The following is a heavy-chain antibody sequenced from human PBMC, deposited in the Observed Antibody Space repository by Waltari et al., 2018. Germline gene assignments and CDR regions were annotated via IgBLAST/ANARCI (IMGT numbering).Heavy chain of an antibody. CDR3: ARDRGRGLYLDS. D-gene: IGHD2-15*01. CDR1: GDSMSGSDF. J-gene: IGHJ4*02. V-gene: IGHV4-4*02. Sequence: QLQLHQSGPGLVKPSESLSLTCVVSGDSMSGSDFWSWVRQSPRKGLEWSGQVHRTGRTNYNPSLAGRVTVSIDTSNKQFSLTVSSPTAADTAIYYCARDRGRGLYLDSWGQGTLVTVSP. CDR2: VHRTGRT.